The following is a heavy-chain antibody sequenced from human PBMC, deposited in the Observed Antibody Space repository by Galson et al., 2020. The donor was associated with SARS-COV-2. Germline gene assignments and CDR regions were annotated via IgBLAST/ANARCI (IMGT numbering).Heavy chain of an antibody. CDR3: VKDLDVGGALIAVNFGH. J-gene: IGHJ4*02. D-gene: IGHD2-21*01. CDR2: ISWDGGNT. Sequence: GGSLRLSCAASGFTFNDFVMYWVRLIPGQGLEWVPLISWDGGNTAYAASVKGRFTISRDNRENSLFLQMNSLRPEDTSRYYCVKDLDVGGALIAVNFGHWGQGTPVTGSS. CDR1: GFTFNDFV. V-gene: IGHV3-43D*03.